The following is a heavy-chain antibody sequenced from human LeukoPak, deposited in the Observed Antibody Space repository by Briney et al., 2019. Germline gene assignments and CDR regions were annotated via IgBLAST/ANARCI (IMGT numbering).Heavy chain of an antibody. CDR2: ISSSSSTI. Sequence: GGSLRLSCAASGFVFSSYSMNWVRQAPGKGLEWISYISSSSSTIYYADSVKGRFTISRDSAKKSLYLQMNRLRGEATAVYYCARDGASHAFDVWGQGTMVTVSS. V-gene: IGHV3-48*01. CDR1: GFVFSSYS. D-gene: IGHD3-16*01. CDR3: ARDGASHAFDV. J-gene: IGHJ3*01.